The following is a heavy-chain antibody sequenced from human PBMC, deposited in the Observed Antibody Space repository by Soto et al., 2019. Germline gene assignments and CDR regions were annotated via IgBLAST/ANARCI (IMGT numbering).Heavy chain of an antibody. CDR2: ISWNSGSI. D-gene: IGHD6-6*01. CDR1: GFTFDDYA. Sequence: PGGSLRLSCAASGFTFDDYAMHWFRQAPGKGLEWVSGISWNSGSIGYADSVKGRFTISRDNAKNSLYLQMNSLRAEDTALYYCAKDIGSSSFWGQGTLVTVSS. J-gene: IGHJ4*02. V-gene: IGHV3-9*01. CDR3: AKDIGSSSF.